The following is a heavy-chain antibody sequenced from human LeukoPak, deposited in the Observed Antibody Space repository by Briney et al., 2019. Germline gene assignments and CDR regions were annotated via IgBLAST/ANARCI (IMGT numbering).Heavy chain of an antibody. CDR1: GFTFSSYA. CDR2: ISGSGGST. J-gene: IGHJ4*02. Sequence: PGGSLRLSCAASGFTFSSYAMSWVRQAPGKGLEWVSAISGSGGSTYYADSVKGRFTISRDNSKNTLYLQMNSLRAEDTAVYYCAWMSSYGSGSLALDYWGQGTLVTVSS. CDR3: AWMSSYGSGSLALDY. D-gene: IGHD3-10*01. V-gene: IGHV3-23*01.